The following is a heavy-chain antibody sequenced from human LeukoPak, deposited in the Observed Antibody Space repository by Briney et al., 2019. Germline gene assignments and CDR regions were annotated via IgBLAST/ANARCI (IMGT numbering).Heavy chain of an antibody. J-gene: IGHJ4*02. CDR3: ASWPVGWYGEDS. V-gene: IGHV3-53*01. Sequence: GGSLRLSCAATGLSVSSNFMSWVRQAPGKGLEWVSVIYGGGSTYYPDSFKGRFTISRDTPKNTLYLQMNSLRVEDTAVYYCASWPVGWYGEDSWGQGPLVTVSS. CDR2: IYGGGST. CDR1: GLSVSSNF. D-gene: IGHD6-19*01.